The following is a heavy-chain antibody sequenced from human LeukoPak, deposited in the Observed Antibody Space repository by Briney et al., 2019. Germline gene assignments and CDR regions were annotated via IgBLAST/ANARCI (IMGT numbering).Heavy chain of an antibody. Sequence: PGGSLRLSFAASGFFFSNYAMSWVRQAPGKGLEWVSAVTGSGSRTFYTDSVKGRFTISRDNSRNTLYLEMKSLRAEDTALYYCATLLVGASSSDVLDIWGQGAAVTVSS. D-gene: IGHD1-26*01. CDR3: ATLLVGASSSDVLDI. V-gene: IGHV3-23*01. CDR2: VTGSGSRT. J-gene: IGHJ3*02. CDR1: GFFFSNYA.